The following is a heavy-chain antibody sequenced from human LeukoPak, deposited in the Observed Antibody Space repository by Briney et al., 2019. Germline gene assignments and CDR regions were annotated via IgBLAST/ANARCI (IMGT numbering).Heavy chain of an antibody. Sequence: GSLXXXCVASGFTFSSYWMHWVRQAPGKGLVWVSRINSDGSSTSYADSVKGRFTISRDNAKNSLYLQMNSLRAEDTAVYYXXXXXXKXXGATYFXYWGQGTLXTVSS. D-gene: IGHD1-26*01. CDR1: GFTFSSYW. J-gene: IGHJ4*02. CDR2: INSDGSST. CDR3: XXXXXKXXGATYFXY. V-gene: IGHV3-74*01.